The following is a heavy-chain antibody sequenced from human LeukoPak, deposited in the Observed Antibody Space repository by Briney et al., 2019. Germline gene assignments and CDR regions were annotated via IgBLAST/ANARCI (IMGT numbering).Heavy chain of an antibody. D-gene: IGHD3-10*01. CDR3: AREVFGRFGESAAGYFDL. CDR2: INPNSGGT. V-gene: IGHV1-2*02. Sequence: ASVKVSCKASGYTFTGYYMHWVRQAPGQGLEWMGWINPNSGGTNYAQKSQGRVTMTRDTSISTAYMELSRLRSDDTAVYYCAREVFGRFGESAAGYFDLWGRGTLVTVSS. J-gene: IGHJ2*01. CDR1: GYTFTGYY.